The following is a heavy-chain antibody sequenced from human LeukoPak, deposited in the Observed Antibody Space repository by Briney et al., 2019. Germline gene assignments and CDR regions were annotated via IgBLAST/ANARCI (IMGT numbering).Heavy chain of an antibody. D-gene: IGHD1-14*01. CDR3: ASSPRMDYFQH. CDR1: GGSISSYY. Sequence: SETLSLTCTVSGGSISSYYWSWIRQPPGKGLEWIGYIYYSGSTNYNPSLKSRVTISVDTSKNQFSLKLSSVTAADTAVYYCASSPRMDYFQHWGQGTLVTVSS. J-gene: IGHJ1*01. V-gene: IGHV4-59*01. CDR2: IYYSGST.